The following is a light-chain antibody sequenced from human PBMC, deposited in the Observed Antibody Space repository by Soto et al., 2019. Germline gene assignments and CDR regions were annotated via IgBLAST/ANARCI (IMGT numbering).Light chain of an antibody. CDR1: QSISSSY. J-gene: IGKJ1*01. CDR3: QQYNNWPPWT. Sequence: EIVLTQSPGTLSLSPGERATLSCRASQSISSSYFAWYQQKPGRAHRLLIYGASSRATGIPARFSGSGSGTEFTLTISSLQSEDFAVYYCQQYNNWPPWTFGQGTKVDI. V-gene: IGKV3D-15*01. CDR2: GAS.